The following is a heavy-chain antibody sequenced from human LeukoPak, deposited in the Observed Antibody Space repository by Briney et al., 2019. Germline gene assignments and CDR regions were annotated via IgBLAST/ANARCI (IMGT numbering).Heavy chain of an antibody. CDR3: ARGDYSNYFRFDY. CDR2: IKQDGSEK. V-gene: IGHV3-7*01. J-gene: IGHJ4*02. CDR1: GFTFSSYW. Sequence: PGGSLRLSCAASGFTFSSYWMGWVRQAPGKGLEWVANIKQDGSEKYYVDSVKGRFTISRDNAKNSLYLQMNSLRAEDTAVYYCARGDYSNYFRFDYRGQGTLVTVSS. D-gene: IGHD4-11*01.